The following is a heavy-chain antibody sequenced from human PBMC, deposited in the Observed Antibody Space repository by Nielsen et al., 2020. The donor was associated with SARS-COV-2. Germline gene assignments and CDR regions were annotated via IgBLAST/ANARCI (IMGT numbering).Heavy chain of an antibody. V-gene: IGHV1-69*13. CDR2: IIPIFGPA. CDR1: GGTFSSYA. CDR3: ARGILTGYYNVISGEVYYYGMDV. Sequence: SVKVSCKASGGTFSSYAISWVRQAPGQGLEWMGGIIPIFGPANYAQKFQGRVTITADESTSTAYMELSSLRSEDTAVYYCARGILTGYYNVISGEVYYYGMDVWGQGTTVTVSS. D-gene: IGHD3-9*01. J-gene: IGHJ6*02.